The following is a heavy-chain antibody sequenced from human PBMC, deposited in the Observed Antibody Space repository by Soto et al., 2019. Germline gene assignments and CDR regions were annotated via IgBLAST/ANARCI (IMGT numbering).Heavy chain of an antibody. V-gene: IGHV4-59*12. CDR3: ARTSYDSSGTAADP. CDR2: IYHSGST. CDR1: GGYISTYY. Sequence: SETLSVTCTVSGGYISTYYLSWVRQPPGKGLEWIGYIYHSGSTNYNPSLESRVTMSVDTSKNQFSLKLSSVTAADTAVYYCARTSYDSSGTAADPWGQGTLVTV. J-gene: IGHJ5*02. D-gene: IGHD3-22*01.